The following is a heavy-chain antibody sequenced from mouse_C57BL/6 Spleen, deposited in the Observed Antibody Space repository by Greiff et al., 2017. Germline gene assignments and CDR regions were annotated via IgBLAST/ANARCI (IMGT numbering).Heavy chain of an antibody. J-gene: IGHJ4*01. CDR3: ARRRDYYGSSYGYAMDY. CDR1: GFSLSTSGMG. CDR2: IYWDDDK. D-gene: IGHD1-1*01. Sequence: QVQLKVSGPGILQSSQTLSLTCSFSGFSLSTSGMGVSWIRQPSGKGLEWLAHIYWDDDKRYNPSLKSRLTISKDTSRNQVFLKITSVDTADTATYYCARRRDYYGSSYGYAMDYWGQGTSVTVSS. V-gene: IGHV8-12*01.